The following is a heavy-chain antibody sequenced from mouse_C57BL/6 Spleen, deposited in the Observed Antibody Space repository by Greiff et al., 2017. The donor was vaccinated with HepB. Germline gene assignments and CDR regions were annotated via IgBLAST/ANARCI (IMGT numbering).Heavy chain of an antibody. V-gene: IGHV1-69*01. CDR1: GYTFTSYW. D-gene: IGHD1-1*01. J-gene: IGHJ1*03. CDR2: IDPSDSYT. Sequence: QVQLQQPGAELVMPGASVKLSCKASGYTFTSYWMHWVKQRPGQGLEWIGEIDPSDSYTNYNQKFKGKSTLTVDESSSTAYMQLSSLTSEDSAVYYCARQATTVVDWYFDVWGTGTTVTVSS. CDR3: ARQATTVVDWYFDV.